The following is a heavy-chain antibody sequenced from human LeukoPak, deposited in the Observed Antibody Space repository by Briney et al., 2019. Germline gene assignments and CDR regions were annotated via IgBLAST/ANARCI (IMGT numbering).Heavy chain of an antibody. Sequence: GASVKVPCKASGGTFSSYAISWVRQAPGQGLEWMGGIIPIFGTANYAQKFQGRVTITADKSTSTAYMELSSLRSEDTAVYYCARASLGWELFGWRPEGFDYWGQGTLVTVSS. CDR3: ARASLGWELFGWRPEGFDY. V-gene: IGHV1-69*06. CDR2: IIPIFGTA. J-gene: IGHJ4*02. D-gene: IGHD1-26*01. CDR1: GGTFSSYA.